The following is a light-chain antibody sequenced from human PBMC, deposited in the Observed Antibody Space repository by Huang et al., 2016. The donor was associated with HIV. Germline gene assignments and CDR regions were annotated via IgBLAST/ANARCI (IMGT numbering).Light chain of an antibody. J-gene: IGKJ2*01. V-gene: IGKV3-11*01. Sequence: EIVLTQTPAILSLSPGETATLSCRASQRISSYLAWYQHKPGQAPRLLIYDASIRATGSPARFSGSGSGTDFTLTIFSLEPEDFAVYYCQQRSNWPPGATFGQGTRLEIK. CDR2: DAS. CDR3: QQRSNWPPGAT. CDR1: QRISSY.